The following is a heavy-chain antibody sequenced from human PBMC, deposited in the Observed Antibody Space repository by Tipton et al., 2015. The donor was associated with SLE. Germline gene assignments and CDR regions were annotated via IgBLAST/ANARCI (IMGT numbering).Heavy chain of an antibody. CDR2: ISSSGSTI. Sequence: SLRLSCAASGFTFSSYEMNWVRQAPGKGLEWVSYISSSGSTIYYADSVKGRFTISRDNAKNSLYLQMNSLRAEDTAVYYCARESKGIAAAGPVYYFDYWGQGTLATVSS. V-gene: IGHV3-48*03. CDR3: ARESKGIAAAGPVYYFDY. CDR1: GFTFSSYE. J-gene: IGHJ4*02. D-gene: IGHD6-13*01.